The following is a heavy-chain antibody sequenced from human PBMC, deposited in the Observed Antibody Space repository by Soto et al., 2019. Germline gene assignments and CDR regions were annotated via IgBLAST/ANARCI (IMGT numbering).Heavy chain of an antibody. CDR2: VSSYNGNT. J-gene: IGHJ4*02. D-gene: IGHD3-10*01. Sequence: ASVKVSCKTSGYTFTDHGIDWLRQSPGQGLEWVGWVSSYNGNTNYAYNLKDRVIMTTDASTSTAYMELRGLRSDDTAVYYCAREVEGSYSPADFWGQGTPVTVSS. CDR3: AREVEGSYSPADF. V-gene: IGHV1-18*01. CDR1: GYTFTDHG.